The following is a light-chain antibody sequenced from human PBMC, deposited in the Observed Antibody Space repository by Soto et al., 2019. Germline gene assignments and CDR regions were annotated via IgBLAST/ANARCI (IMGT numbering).Light chain of an antibody. CDR2: VAT. J-gene: IGKJ5*01. V-gene: IGKV3-20*01. CDR1: QSVSSSY. Sequence: ESVLTQSPGTLSLSPGERSTLSCRASQSVSSSYLAWYQQKPGQATRLLIYVATSRATSIPDRFSGSGAGKDFTLTISRLEPEDFAVSYCQQYGSSPPITFGQGTRMEIK. CDR3: QQYGSSPPIT.